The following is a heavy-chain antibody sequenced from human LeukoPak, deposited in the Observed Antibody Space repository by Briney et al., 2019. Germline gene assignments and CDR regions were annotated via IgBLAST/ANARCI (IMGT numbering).Heavy chain of an antibody. CDR3: ARVVDHDYGDYYLDY. D-gene: IGHD4-17*01. Sequence: GGSLRLSCAASGFTFSNYWMSWVRQVPGKGLEWLANIKVDGSETYYVDSLKGRFTISRDNAKNSVYLQMNSLRAEDTAVYYCARVVDHDYGDYYLDYWGQGTLVTVSS. V-gene: IGHV3-7*03. J-gene: IGHJ4*02. CDR1: GFTFSNYW. CDR2: IKVDGSET.